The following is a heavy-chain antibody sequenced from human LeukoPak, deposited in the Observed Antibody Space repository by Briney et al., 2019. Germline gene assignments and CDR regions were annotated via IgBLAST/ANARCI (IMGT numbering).Heavy chain of an antibody. J-gene: IGHJ5*02. CDR2: INPSGGST. CDR3: ARVWKSGSSKGGWSDP. CDR1: GYTFTSHY. Sequence: ASVKVSCKASGYTFTSHYMHWVRQAPEQGLEWMGIINPSGGSTSYAQKFQGRVTMTRDMSTRTDYMELSSLRSEDTAVYYCARVWKSGSSKGGWSDPWGQGTLVTVSS. V-gene: IGHV1-46*01. D-gene: IGHD1-26*01.